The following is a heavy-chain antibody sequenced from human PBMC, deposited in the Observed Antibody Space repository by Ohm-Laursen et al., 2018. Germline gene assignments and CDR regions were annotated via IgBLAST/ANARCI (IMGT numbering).Heavy chain of an antibody. D-gene: IGHD6-13*01. CDR3: AKSSSSWDLDYYYYGMDV. J-gene: IGHJ6*02. V-gene: IGHV3-30*18. CDR1: GFTFSSYG. Sequence: SLRLSCSASGFTFSSYGMHWVRQAPGKGLEWVAVISYDGSNKYYADSVKGRFTISRDNSKNTLYLQMNSLRAEDTAVYYCAKSSSSWDLDYYYYGMDVWGQGTTVTVSS. CDR2: ISYDGSNK.